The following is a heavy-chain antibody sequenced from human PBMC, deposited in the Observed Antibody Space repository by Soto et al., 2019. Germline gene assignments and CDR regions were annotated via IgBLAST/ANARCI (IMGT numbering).Heavy chain of an antibody. CDR2: IWNDGSEK. J-gene: IGHJ6*02. Sequence: VGSLRLSCAAYGFTFSHHAMHWVRQAPGKGLEWVAVIWNDGSEKYYADSVKGRFTISRDNSKNTVYLQMNSLRAEDTAVYYCARAEGMIIVVSLFMDVWGQGTTVTVSS. V-gene: IGHV3-33*01. CDR1: GFTFSHHA. D-gene: IGHD3-22*01. CDR3: ARAEGMIIVVSLFMDV.